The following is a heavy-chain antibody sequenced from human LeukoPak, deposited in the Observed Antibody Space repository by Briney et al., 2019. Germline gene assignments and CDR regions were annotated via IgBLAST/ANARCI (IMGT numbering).Heavy chain of an antibody. CDR1: GFTVNSNY. CDR2: IYSGGST. J-gene: IGHJ5*02. CDR3: ARNRVDSSSWYNWFDP. Sequence: GGSLRLSCAASGFTVNSNYMSWVRQAPGKGLDWVSVIYSGGSTYYADSVKGRFTISRDNSKNTLYLQMNSLRVEDTAVYYCARNRVDSSSWYNWFDPWGQGTLVTVSS. V-gene: IGHV3-53*01. D-gene: IGHD6-13*01.